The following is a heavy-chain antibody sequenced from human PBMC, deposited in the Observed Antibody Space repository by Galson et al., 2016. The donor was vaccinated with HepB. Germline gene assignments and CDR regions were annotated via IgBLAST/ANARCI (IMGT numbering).Heavy chain of an antibody. CDR1: GFTFRTSW. Sequence: SLRLSCAASGFTFRTSWMSWVRQPPGKGPEWVANINPDGSQTYYVDSVKGRFNISKDNAKNSLYLRMNSLRADDTAVYYCARVGYNYGSGSYYNGDDWYFDLWGRGTLVIVSS. J-gene: IGHJ2*01. D-gene: IGHD3-10*01. V-gene: IGHV3-7*01. CDR2: INPDGSQT. CDR3: ARVGYNYGSGSYYNGDDWYFDL.